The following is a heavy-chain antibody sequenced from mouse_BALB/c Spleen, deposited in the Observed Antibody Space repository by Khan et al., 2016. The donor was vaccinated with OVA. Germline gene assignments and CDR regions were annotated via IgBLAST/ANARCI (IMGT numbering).Heavy chain of an antibody. D-gene: IGHD1-1*01. CDR2: INPHLGET. CDR3: ARIYGRYFDY. CDR1: GYSFNGYF. V-gene: IGHV1-20*02. J-gene: IGHJ2*01. Sequence: VQLKESGPELVKPGASVKISCKASGYSFNGYFMNWVMQSHGKSLEWITRINPHLGETFSNQKFKGQATLTVDESSSTAHMELRSLASEDSAGYYCARIYGRYFDYWGQGSTLTVSS.